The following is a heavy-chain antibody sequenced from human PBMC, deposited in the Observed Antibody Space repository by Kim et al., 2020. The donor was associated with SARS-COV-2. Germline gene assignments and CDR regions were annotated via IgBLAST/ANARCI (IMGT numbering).Heavy chain of an antibody. CDR3: AGRRSGSLGYFQH. D-gene: IGHD3-10*01. J-gene: IGHJ1*01. Sequence: YAQKLQGRVTMTTDTSSSTAYMEVRSMRSGDTAVYYCAGRRSGSLGYFQHWGQGTLVTVSS. V-gene: IGHV1-18*01.